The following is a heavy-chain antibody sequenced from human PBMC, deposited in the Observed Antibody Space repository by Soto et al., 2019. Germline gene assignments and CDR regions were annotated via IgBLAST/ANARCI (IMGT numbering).Heavy chain of an antibody. CDR2: ISSYNGNT. D-gene: IGHD5-12*01. CDR3: ARDRPPSSILARNYYNATDV. Sequence: QVQLVQSGAEVKKPGASVKVSCKASGYTFITYGISWVRQAPGQGLEWMGWISSYNGNTNYAQKLQGRVTLTTDTSTTTAYMERWSMSSDATAVYYCARDRPPSSILARNYYNATDVWGQGTTVTVSS. J-gene: IGHJ6*02. CDR1: GYTFITYG. V-gene: IGHV1-18*01.